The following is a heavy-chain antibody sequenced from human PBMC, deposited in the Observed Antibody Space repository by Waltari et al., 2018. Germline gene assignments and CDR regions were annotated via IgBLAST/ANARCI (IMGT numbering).Heavy chain of an antibody. V-gene: IGHV3-48*03. CDR3: ARDLRRGSYGY. CDR2: ISSSGSTI. Sequence: EVQLVESGGGLVQPGGSLRLSCAASGFTFSSYAMNWVRQAPGKGLEWVSYISSSGSTIYYADSVKGRFTISRDNAKNSLYLQMNSLRAEDTAVYYCARDLRRGSYGYWGQGTLVTVSS. D-gene: IGHD1-26*01. CDR1: GFTFSSYA. J-gene: IGHJ4*02.